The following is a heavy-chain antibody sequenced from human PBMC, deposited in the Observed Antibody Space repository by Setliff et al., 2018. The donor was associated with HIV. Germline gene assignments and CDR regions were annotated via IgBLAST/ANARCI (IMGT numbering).Heavy chain of an antibody. CDR1: GSTFPSYD. D-gene: IGHD6-13*01. CDR2: MNPNSGST. Sequence: ASVKVSCKASGSTFPSYDINWVRQATGRGPEWMGWMNPNSGSTGYAQKFQGRVTMTRNTSISTAYMELSSLRSEDTAVYYCASSWSRVPYYGMDVWGQGTTVTVSS. CDR3: ASSWSRVPYYGMDV. V-gene: IGHV1-8*01. J-gene: IGHJ6*02.